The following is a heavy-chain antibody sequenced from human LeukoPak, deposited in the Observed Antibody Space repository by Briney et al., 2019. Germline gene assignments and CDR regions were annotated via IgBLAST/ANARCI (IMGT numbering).Heavy chain of an antibody. V-gene: IGHV1-46*01. D-gene: IGHD3-10*01. CDR2: INPRGGST. CDR1: GYTFTTYY. Sequence: ASVKVSCKASGYTFTTYYMHWLRQAPGQGPEWMGIINPRGGSTDYAQKFEGRVTMTRDTSTSTVYMELSSLRSEDTAVYYCARGMGFGELSRFDPWGQGTLVTVSS. J-gene: IGHJ5*02. CDR3: ARGMGFGELSRFDP.